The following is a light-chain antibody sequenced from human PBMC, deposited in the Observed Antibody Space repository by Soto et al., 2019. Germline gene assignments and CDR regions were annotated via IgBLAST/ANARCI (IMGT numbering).Light chain of an antibody. CDR2: EDN. Sequence: QSALTQPASVSGSPGQSISISCTGTSSILGSFNRVSWYQQHPGEAPKLIIYEDNKRPSGISDRFSGSNSGNRASLTISGLQADDEADYHCCSYAGSNTVIFGGGTKLIVL. CDR1: SSILGSFNR. V-gene: IGLV2-23*01. CDR3: CSYAGSNTVI. J-gene: IGLJ2*01.